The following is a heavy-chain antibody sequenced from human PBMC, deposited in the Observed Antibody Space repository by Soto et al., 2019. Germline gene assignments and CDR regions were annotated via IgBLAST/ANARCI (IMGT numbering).Heavy chain of an antibody. CDR2: IYSSGST. V-gene: IGHV4-30-4*01. D-gene: IGHD3-22*01. CDR1: GGSISSGDYY. CDR3: AREGNYYDSSGLDY. J-gene: IGHJ4*02. Sequence: SETLPLTCTVSGGSISSGDYYLSWIRQPPGDGLEWIGYIYSSGSTYYNPSRKSRVTISVDTSKNQFSLKLSSVTAADTAVYYCAREGNYYDSSGLDYWGQGTPVTVSS.